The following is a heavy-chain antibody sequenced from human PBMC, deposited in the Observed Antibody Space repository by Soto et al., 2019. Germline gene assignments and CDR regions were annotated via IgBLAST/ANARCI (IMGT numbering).Heavy chain of an antibody. V-gene: IGHV1-2*02. CDR2: INPNSGGT. J-gene: IGHJ6*02. Sequence: ASVKVSCKASGYTFTGYYMHWVRQAPGQGLEWMGWINPNSGGTNYAQKFQGRVTMTRDTSISTAYMELSRLRSDDTAVYHCARDGSSSSLDGYYYGMDVWGQGTTVTVSS. D-gene: IGHD6-6*01. CDR3: ARDGSSSSLDGYYYGMDV. CDR1: GYTFTGYY.